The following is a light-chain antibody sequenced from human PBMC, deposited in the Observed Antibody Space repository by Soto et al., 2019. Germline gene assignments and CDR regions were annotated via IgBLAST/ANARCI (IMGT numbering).Light chain of an antibody. Sequence: QSALTQPASVSGSPGQSITISCTGSNNDVGAYNYVSWYQQHPGKAPKTMIYDVSNRPLGVSNRFSGSKSGNTASLTISGLQAEDEADYYCSSYTRSSTVVFGGGTKLIVL. V-gene: IGLV2-14*03. CDR2: DVS. CDR3: SSYTRSSTVV. CDR1: NNDVGAYNY. J-gene: IGLJ3*02.